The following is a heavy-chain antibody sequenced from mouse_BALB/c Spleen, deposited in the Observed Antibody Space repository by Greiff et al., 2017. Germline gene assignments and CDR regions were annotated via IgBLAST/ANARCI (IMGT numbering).Heavy chain of an antibody. CDR2: IDPENGDT. CDR3: NAWAY. CDR1: GFNIKDYY. V-gene: IGHV14-4*02. J-gene: IGHJ3*01. Sequence: EVKLQQSGAELVRSGASVKLSCTASGFNIKDYYMHWVKQRPEQGLEWIGWIDPENGDTEYAPKFQGKATMTADTSSNTAYLQLSSLTSEDTAVYYCNAWAYWGQGTLGTVSA.